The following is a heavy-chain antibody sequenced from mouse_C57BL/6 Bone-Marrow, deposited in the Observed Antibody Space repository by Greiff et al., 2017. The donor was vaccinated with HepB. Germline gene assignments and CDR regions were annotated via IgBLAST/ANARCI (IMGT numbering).Heavy chain of an antibody. J-gene: IGHJ3*01. V-gene: IGHV8-8*01. Sequence: QVTLKVSGPGILQPSQTLSLTCSFSGFSLSTFGMGVGWIRQPSGKGLEWLAHIWWDDDKTYNPALKSRLTLSTDTSKNQVFLKIANVDTADTATNYCARILLRYYIVEGFAYWGQGTLVTVSA. CDR2: IWWDDDK. CDR3: ARILLRYYIVEGFAY. CDR1: GFSLSTFGMG. D-gene: IGHD2-12*01.